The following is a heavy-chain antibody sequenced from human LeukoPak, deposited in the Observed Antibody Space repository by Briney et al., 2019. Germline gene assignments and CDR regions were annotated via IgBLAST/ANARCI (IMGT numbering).Heavy chain of an antibody. Sequence: SETLSLTCTVSGGSISSGSYYWSWIRQPAGKGLEWIGRIYTSGSTNYNPSLKSRVTISVDTSKNQFSLKLSSVTAADTAVYYSARDHDYGPFDIWGQGTMVTVSS. V-gene: IGHV4-61*02. J-gene: IGHJ3*02. D-gene: IGHD4-17*01. CDR2: IYTSGST. CDR1: GGSISSGSYY. CDR3: ARDHDYGPFDI.